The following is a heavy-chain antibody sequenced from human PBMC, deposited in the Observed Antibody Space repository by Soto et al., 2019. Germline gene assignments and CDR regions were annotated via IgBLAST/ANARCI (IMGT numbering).Heavy chain of an antibody. CDR1: GGSISSGGYY. V-gene: IGHV4-31*03. J-gene: IGHJ6*02. Sequence: QVQLQESGPGLVKPSQTLSLTCTVSGGSISSGGYYWSWIRQHPGKGLEWIGYIYYSGSTYYNPHLKRRVTIAVDTSKHQFLLKLRSVTAADTAVYYCARVFGFGGMDVWGQGTTVTVSS. CDR3: ARVFGFGGMDV. D-gene: IGHD3-10*01. CDR2: IYYSGST.